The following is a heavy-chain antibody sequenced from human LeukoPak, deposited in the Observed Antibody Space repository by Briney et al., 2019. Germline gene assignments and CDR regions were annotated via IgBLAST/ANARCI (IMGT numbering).Heavy chain of an antibody. CDR2: ISSDSDYI. V-gene: IGHV3-21*01. J-gene: IGHJ4*02. CDR1: GFTFSSYS. CDR3: ARDPWGTHAY. Sequence: GGSLRLSCVASGFTFSSYSLNWVRQAPGKGLEWVSSISSDSDYIYYADSVKGRFTISRDNAKNSLYLQMNSLRAEDTAIYYCARDPWGTHAYWGQGTLVTVSS. D-gene: IGHD3-16*01.